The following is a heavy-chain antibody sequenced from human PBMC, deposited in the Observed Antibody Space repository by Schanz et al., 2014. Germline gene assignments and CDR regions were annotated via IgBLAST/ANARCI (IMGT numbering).Heavy chain of an antibody. D-gene: IGHD3-9*01. J-gene: IGHJ3*02. CDR2: IIPIHGIV. V-gene: IGHV1-69*02. CDR3: AFDRDDAYDI. CDR1: GGTFSTYP. Sequence: QVQLVQSGAEVKKPGSSMKVSCKASGGTFSTYPINWLRQAPGQGLEWMGRIIPIHGIVNYAQRFQDRVRITADKSTSTAYMELSSLRSDDTAVYYCAFDRDDAYDIWGQGTTVTVSS.